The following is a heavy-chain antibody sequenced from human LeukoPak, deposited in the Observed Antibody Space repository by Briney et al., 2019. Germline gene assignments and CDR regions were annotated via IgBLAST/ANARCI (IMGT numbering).Heavy chain of an antibody. D-gene: IGHD3-16*01. CDR1: GFTFSDYY. J-gene: IGHJ4*02. CDR3: AKDRGYDYVWGSYVDY. CDR2: ISSSGSTI. V-gene: IGHV3-11*04. Sequence: GGSLRLSCAASGFTFSDYYMSWIRQAPGKGLEWVSYISSSGSTIYYADSVKGRFTISRDNSKNTLYLQMNSLRAEDTAVYYCAKDRGYDYVWGSYVDYWGQGTLVTVSS.